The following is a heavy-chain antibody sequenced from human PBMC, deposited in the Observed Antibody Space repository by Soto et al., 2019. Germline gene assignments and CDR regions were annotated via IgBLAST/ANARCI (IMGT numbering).Heavy chain of an antibody. Sequence: SETLSLTCAVYGGSFSGYYWSWIRQPPGKGLEWIGEINHSGSTNYNPSLKSRVTISVDTSKNQFSLKLSSVTAADTAVYYCARVNFGTFDYWGQGTLVTVSS. CDR3: ARVNFGTFDY. D-gene: IGHD3-10*01. V-gene: IGHV4-34*01. CDR1: GGSFSGYY. J-gene: IGHJ4*02. CDR2: INHSGST.